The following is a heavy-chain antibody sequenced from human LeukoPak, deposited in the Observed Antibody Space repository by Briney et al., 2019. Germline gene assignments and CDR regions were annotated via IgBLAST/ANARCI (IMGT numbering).Heavy chain of an antibody. V-gene: IGHV4-39*01. Sequence: SETLSLTCTVSGGSISSSSYYWGWIRQPPGKGLEWIGSIYYSGSTYYNPSLKSRVTISVDTYKNQFSLNLSSVTAADTGVYYCARLYYDSSGYYQICYFDYWGQGTLVTVSS. CDR2: IYYSGST. D-gene: IGHD3-22*01. CDR3: ARLYYDSSGYYQICYFDY. CDR1: GGSISSSSYY. J-gene: IGHJ4*02.